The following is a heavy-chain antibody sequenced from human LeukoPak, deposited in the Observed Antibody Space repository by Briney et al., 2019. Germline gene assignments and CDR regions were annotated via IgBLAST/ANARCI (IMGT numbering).Heavy chain of an antibody. CDR3: ARGSSQAVAGTGYYYGMDV. J-gene: IGHJ6*02. Sequence: ASVKVSCKASGYTLTSYYMHWVRQAPGQGLEWMGIINPSGGSTSYAQKFQGRVTMTRDTSTSTVYMELSSLRSEDTAVYYCARGSSQAVAGTGYYYGMDVWGQGTTVTVSS. CDR2: INPSGGST. D-gene: IGHD6-19*01. V-gene: IGHV1-46*01. CDR1: GYTLTSYY.